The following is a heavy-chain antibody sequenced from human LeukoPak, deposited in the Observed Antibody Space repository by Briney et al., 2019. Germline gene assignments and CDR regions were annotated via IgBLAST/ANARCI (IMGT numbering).Heavy chain of an antibody. V-gene: IGHV3-30*18. Sequence: GRSLRLSCAACGFTFSSYAMHWVGQARGKGVEGVAVISYDGSKKYYADSVKGRFTISRDNSKNTLFLQMNSLRAEDTALYYCAKYPGGFTGIVNYYHMDVWGKGTTVTVSS. J-gene: IGHJ6*03. D-gene: IGHD1-26*01. CDR2: ISYDGSKK. CDR3: AKYPGGFTGIVNYYHMDV. CDR1: GFTFSSYA.